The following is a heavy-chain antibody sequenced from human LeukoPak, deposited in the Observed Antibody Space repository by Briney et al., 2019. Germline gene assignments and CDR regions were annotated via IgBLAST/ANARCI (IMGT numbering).Heavy chain of an antibody. CDR1: GYTFTSYG. D-gene: IGHD3-9*01. CDR3: ARNGGYDILTGYDFDY. V-gene: IGHV1-18*04. Sequence: ASVKVSCKASGYTFTSYGISWVRQAPGQGLEWMGWFSPYNGNKNYAQKLQGRVTMTTDTSTSTAYMELRSLGSDDTAVYYCARNGGYDILTGYDFDYWGQGTLVTVSS. J-gene: IGHJ4*02. CDR2: FSPYNGNK.